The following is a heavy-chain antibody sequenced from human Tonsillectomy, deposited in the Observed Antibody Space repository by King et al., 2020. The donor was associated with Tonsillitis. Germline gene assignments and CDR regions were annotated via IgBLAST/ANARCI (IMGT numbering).Heavy chain of an antibody. D-gene: IGHD6-6*01. CDR2: ISGRGGDS. V-gene: IGHV3-23*04. CDR1: GLTFSGYD. Sequence: VQLVESGGGVVQPGGALRLSWAASGLTFSGYDMILVLPAAGRVLECYSAISGRGGDSYYGDVVKGRFTISRANSKKPLYMQMNSLRAEDTAVYYCAKGVSIAARRDIYGMDVWGQGTTVTVSS. CDR3: AKGVSIAARRDIYGMDV. J-gene: IGHJ6*02.